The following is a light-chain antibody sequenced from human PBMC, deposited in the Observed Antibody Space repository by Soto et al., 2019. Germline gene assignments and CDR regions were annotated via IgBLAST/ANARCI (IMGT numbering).Light chain of an antibody. Sequence: QSALTQPASVSGSPGQLITISCTGTSSDVGDHNYVSWYQQQPGKAPKLMIYAVSNRPSGVSNRFSGSKSGNTASLTISGLQAEDEADYYCSSYTTSSTVIFGGGTQLTVL. CDR1: SSDVGDHNY. J-gene: IGLJ2*01. CDR3: SSYTTSSTVI. V-gene: IGLV2-14*03. CDR2: AVS.